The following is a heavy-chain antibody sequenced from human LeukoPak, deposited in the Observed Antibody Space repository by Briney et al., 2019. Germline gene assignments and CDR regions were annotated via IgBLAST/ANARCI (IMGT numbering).Heavy chain of an antibody. CDR3: AAESSRYYGSGSYYRYYYYGMDV. V-gene: IGHV1-58*01. D-gene: IGHD3-10*01. CDR2: IVVGSGNT. CDR1: GFTFTSSA. Sequence: TSVKVSCKASGFTFTSSAVPWVRQARGQRLEWIGWIVVGSGNTNYAQKFQERVTITRDMSTSTAYMELSSLRSEDTAVYYCAAESSRYYGSGSYYRYYYYGMDVWGKGTTVTVSS. J-gene: IGHJ6*04.